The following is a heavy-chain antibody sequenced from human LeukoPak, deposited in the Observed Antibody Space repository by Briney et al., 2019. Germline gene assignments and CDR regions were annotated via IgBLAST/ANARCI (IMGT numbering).Heavy chain of an antibody. V-gene: IGHV4-38-2*02. CDR2: IHHSGST. J-gene: IGHJ4*02. CDR3: ARDWYHAIDY. D-gene: IGHD2-2*01. CDR1: GYFISSGYY. Sequence: SETLSLTCTVSGYFISSGYYWGWIRQPPGKGLQWIGSIHHSGSTYYNPSLKSRVTISVDTSKNQFSLKLSSVTATDTAVYYCARDWYHAIDYWGQGTLVTVSS.